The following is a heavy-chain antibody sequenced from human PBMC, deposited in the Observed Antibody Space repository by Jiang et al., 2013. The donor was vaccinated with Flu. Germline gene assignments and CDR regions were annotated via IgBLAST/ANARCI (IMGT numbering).Heavy chain of an antibody. Sequence: LLESGGGLVQPGGSLSLTCAISGDSVSSNSAAWNWIRQSPSRGLEWLGRTYYRSKWYNDYAVSVKSRITINPDTSKNQFSLQLNSVTPEDTAVYYCAREGLTWYYFDYWGQGTLVTVSS. CDR2: TYYRSKWYN. D-gene: IGHD1-14*01. J-gene: IGHJ4*02. CDR1: GDSVSSNSAA. V-gene: IGHV6-1*01. CDR3: AREGLTWYYFDY.